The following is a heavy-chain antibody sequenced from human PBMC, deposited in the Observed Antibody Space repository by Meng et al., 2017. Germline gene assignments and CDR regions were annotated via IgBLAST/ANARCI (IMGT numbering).Heavy chain of an antibody. D-gene: IGHD6-13*01. Sequence: ASVKVSCKASGYTFTSYAMNWVRQAPGQGLEWMGWINTNTGNPTYAQGFTGRVVFSLDTSVSTTYLQISSLKAEDTAVYYCARGYRSSWYSLLPAHYYYNGRDVWGQGTTVTVSS. J-gene: IGHJ6*02. V-gene: IGHV7-4-1*02. CDR1: GYTFTSYA. CDR2: INTNTGNP. CDR3: ARGYRSSWYSLLPAHYYYNGRDV.